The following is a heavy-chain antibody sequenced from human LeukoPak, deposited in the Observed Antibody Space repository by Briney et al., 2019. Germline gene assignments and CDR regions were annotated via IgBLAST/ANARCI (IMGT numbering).Heavy chain of an antibody. Sequence: GESLRRSCAASGFTFSDYHINRVRQAPGKGLEWLSYISSTSTSMNYADSVRGRFAISRDNAKNSLYLQMNSLRDEDTAVYYCARVWQDNSGVDYWGQGTLVTVFS. CDR1: GFTFSDYH. CDR2: ISSTSTSM. V-gene: IGHV3-48*02. J-gene: IGHJ4*02. CDR3: ARVWQDNSGVDY. D-gene: IGHD2-21*01.